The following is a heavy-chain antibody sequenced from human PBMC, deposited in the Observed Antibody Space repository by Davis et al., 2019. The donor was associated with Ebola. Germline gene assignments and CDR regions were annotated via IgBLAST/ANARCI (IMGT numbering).Heavy chain of an antibody. CDR3: ARWGMAAAGPPRGMDV. V-gene: IGHV1-2*02. CDR2: INPNSGGT. CDR1: VYTFTGHY. Sequence: SVKVSCKASVYTFTGHYMPGVRQAPGQGLQWMGSINPNSGGTNYAQKFQGRVTMTRDKSISTAYMDLSRLRSDDTAVYYCARWGMAAAGPPRGMDVWGPGTTVTVSS. D-gene: IGHD6-13*01. J-gene: IGHJ6*02.